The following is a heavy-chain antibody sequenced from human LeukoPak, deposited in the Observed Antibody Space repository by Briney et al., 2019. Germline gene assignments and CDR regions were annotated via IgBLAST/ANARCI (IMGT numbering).Heavy chain of an antibody. J-gene: IGHJ5*02. CDR2: TYYRSKWYN. V-gene: IGHV6-1*01. Sequence: SQTLSLTCAISGDSVSSNSAAWNWIRQSPSRGLEWLGRTYYRSKWYNDYAVSVKSRITINPDTSKNQFSLQLNSVTPEDTAVYYCAISWYYYDSSGQSWFDPWGQGTLVTVSS. CDR1: GDSVSSNSAA. CDR3: AISWYYYDSSGQSWFDP. D-gene: IGHD3-22*01.